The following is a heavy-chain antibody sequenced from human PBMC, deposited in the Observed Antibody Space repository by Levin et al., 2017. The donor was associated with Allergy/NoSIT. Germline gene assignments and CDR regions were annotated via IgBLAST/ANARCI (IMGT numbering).Heavy chain of an antibody. CDR2: IYPGDSDT. CDR1: GYSFTTYW. Sequence: GESLKISCKGSGYSFTTYWIGWVRHVPGKGLEWMGTIYPGDSDTRYSPSFQGQVTISADKSISTAYLQWSSLKASDTAMYYCARRLAAAEHFDHWGQGTLVTVSS. J-gene: IGHJ4*02. CDR3: ARRLAAAEHFDH. V-gene: IGHV5-51*01. D-gene: IGHD6-13*01.